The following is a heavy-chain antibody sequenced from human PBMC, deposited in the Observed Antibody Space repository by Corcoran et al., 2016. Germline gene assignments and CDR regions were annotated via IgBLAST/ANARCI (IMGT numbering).Heavy chain of an antibody. V-gene: IGHV3-15*01. CDR2: IKSKTDGGTT. Sequence: EVQLVESGGGLVKPGGSLRLSCAASGFTFSNAWMSWVRQAPGKGLEWVGRIKSKTDGGTTDYAAPVKGRFTISRDDSKNTLYLQMNSLKTEDTAVYYCTTPGITIFGDYYYYGMDVWGQGTTVTVSS. J-gene: IGHJ6*02. CDR3: TTPGITIFGDYYYYGMDV. CDR1: GFTFSNAW. D-gene: IGHD3-3*01.